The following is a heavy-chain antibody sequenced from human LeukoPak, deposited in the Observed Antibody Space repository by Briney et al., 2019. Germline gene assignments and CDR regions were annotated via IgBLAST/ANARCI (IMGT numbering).Heavy chain of an antibody. CDR1: GFTVSSNY. Sequence: PGGSLRLSCAASGFTVSSNYMSWVRQAPGKGLEWVSAISGSGGSTYYADSVKGRFTISRDNSKNTLYLQMNSLRAEDTAVYYCAKFISSNWFDPWGQGTLVTVSS. D-gene: IGHD3-10*01. V-gene: IGHV3-23*01. CDR3: AKFISSNWFDP. J-gene: IGHJ5*02. CDR2: ISGSGGST.